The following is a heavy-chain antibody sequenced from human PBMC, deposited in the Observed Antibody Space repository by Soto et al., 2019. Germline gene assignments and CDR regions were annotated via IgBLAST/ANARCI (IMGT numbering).Heavy chain of an antibody. CDR3: VRDSPIGSTYSGYDGIDY. D-gene: IGHD5-12*01. CDR1: GGTFSNDI. CDR2: IIPLLDIT. J-gene: IGHJ4*02. V-gene: IGHV1-69*08. Sequence: QVQLVQSGAEVKKPGSSVKVSCKASGGTFSNDIITWVRQAPGQGLEWMGRIIPLLDITNYAQKFQGRVTITAEKSTSTAYMELNSLRSEATAVYYFVRDSPIGSTYSGYDGIDYWGQGTLVTVSS.